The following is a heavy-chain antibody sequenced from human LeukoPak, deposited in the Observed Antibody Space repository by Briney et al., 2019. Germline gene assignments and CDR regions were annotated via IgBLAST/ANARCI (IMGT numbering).Heavy chain of an antibody. J-gene: IGHJ4*02. D-gene: IGHD6-13*01. CDR1: GGSISSHY. V-gene: IGHV4-4*07. CDR2: IYTSGST. CDR3: ARGIAAAGTDY. Sequence: SETLSLTCTVSGGSISSHYWSWIRQPAGRGLEWIGRIYTSGSTNYNPSLKSRVTLSVDTSKNQFSLKLSSVTAADTAVYYCARGIAAAGTDYWGQGTLVTVSS.